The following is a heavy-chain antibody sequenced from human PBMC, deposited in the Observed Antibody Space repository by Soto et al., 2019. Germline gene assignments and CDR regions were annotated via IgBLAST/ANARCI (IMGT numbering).Heavy chain of an antibody. Sequence: QVQPVESGGGVVQPGRSLRLSCAASGFTFSSYAMHWVRRAPGKGLEWMAVMSYDGSNKYYADSVKGRFTISRDNSKNTLYLQMNSLRPEETALYYCARDGGAYWGQGTLVIVSS. V-gene: IGHV3-30-3*01. CDR3: ARDGGAY. CDR2: MSYDGSNK. CDR1: GFTFSSYA. J-gene: IGHJ4*02. D-gene: IGHD3-16*01.